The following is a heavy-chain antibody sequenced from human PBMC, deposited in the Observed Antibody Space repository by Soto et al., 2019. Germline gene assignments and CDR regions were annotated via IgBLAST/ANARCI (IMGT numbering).Heavy chain of an antibody. CDR3: AKGGTSSGPYYYGMDV. J-gene: IGHJ6*02. CDR1: GFTFSAYA. V-gene: IGHV3-23*01. Sequence: PGGSLRLSCAASGFTFSAYAMSWVRQAPGKGLQWVSAISGGGGDTYYADSVKGRFTISRDNSKNTLHLQMHSLRAEDTAVYYCAKGGTSSGPYYYGMDVWGQGTTVTVSS. CDR2: ISGGGGDT. D-gene: IGHD6-19*01.